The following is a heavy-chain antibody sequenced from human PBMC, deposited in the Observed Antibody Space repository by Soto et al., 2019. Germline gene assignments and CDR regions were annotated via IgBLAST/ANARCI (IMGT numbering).Heavy chain of an antibody. CDR3: ARGRILLWFGELLALDYYYGMDV. CDR1: GGSFSGYY. Sequence: TSETLSLTCAVYGGSFSGYYWSWIRQPPGKGLEWIGEINHSGSTNYNPSLKSRVTISVDTSKNQFSLKLSSVTAADTAVYYCARGRILLWFGELLALDYYYGMDVWGQGTTVTVSS. V-gene: IGHV4-34*01. CDR2: INHSGST. D-gene: IGHD3-10*01. J-gene: IGHJ6*02.